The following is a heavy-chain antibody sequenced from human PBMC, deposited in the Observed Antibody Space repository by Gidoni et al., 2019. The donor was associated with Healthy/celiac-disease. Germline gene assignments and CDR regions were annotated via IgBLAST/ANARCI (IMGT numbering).Heavy chain of an antibody. Sequence: QVQLQESGPGLVKPSQNLSLTCTVSGGSISSGSYYWSWIRQPAGKGLEWIGRIYTSGSTNYNPSLKSRVTISVDTSKNQFSLKLSSVTAADTAVYYCARDGSDYYDTAFDYWGQGTLVTVSS. D-gene: IGHD3-22*01. V-gene: IGHV4-61*02. CDR2: IYTSGST. CDR1: GGSISSGSYY. CDR3: ARDGSDYYDTAFDY. J-gene: IGHJ4*02.